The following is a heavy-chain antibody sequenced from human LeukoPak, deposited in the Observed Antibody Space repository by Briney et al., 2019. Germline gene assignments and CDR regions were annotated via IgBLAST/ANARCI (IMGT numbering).Heavy chain of an antibody. Sequence: PGGSLRLSCAASGFTFSSYAMSWVRQAPGKGLEWVSVIYSGGSTYYADSVKGRFTISRDNSKNTLYLQMNSLRAEDTAVYYCARDGYSSSWDPVGFDYWGQGTLVTVSS. V-gene: IGHV3-66*01. CDR2: IYSGGST. CDR1: GFTFSSYA. D-gene: IGHD6-13*01. CDR3: ARDGYSSSWDPVGFDY. J-gene: IGHJ4*02.